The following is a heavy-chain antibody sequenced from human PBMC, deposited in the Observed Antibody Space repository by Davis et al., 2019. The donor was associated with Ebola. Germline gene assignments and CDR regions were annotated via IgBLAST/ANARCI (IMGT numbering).Heavy chain of an antibody. J-gene: IGHJ4*02. Sequence: GESLKISCAASGFTFSSYAMSWVRQAPGKGLEWVSAISGSGGSTYYADSVKGRFTISRDNSKNTLYLQMNSLRAEDTAVYYCAKDRSIVVVVAAYDYWGQGTLVTVSS. CDR2: ISGSGGST. CDR3: AKDRSIVVVVAAYDY. D-gene: IGHD2-15*01. V-gene: IGHV3-23*01. CDR1: GFTFSSYA.